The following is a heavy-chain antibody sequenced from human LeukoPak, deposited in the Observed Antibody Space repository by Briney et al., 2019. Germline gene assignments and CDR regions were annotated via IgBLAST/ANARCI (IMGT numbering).Heavy chain of an antibody. CDR1: GGTFSSYG. D-gene: IGHD3-9*01. V-gene: IGHV1-69*06. CDR3: ARSAANYDILAGRGAFDI. Sequence: SSVKVSCKASGGTFSSYGISLVRQAPGQGLEWMGGIIPIFGTTSYAQKFQGRVTITADKSTNTAYMELSSLRSEDTAVYYCARSAANYDILAGRGAFDIWGQGTMVTVSS. CDR2: IIPIFGTT. J-gene: IGHJ3*02.